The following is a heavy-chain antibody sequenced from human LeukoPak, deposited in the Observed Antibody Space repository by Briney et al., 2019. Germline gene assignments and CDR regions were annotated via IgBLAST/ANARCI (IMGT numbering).Heavy chain of an antibody. J-gene: IGHJ4*02. CDR3: ARVGTEDGFDY. CDR2: IRSRSSYI. CDR1: GFTFSSYS. Sequence: PGGALRLSCAASGFTFSSYSMNWVRQAPGGGLEWVSPIRSRSSYIYYADSVKGRFTISRDNAKNSLYLQMNSLRAEDTAVYYCARVGTEDGFDYWGQGTLVTVSS. V-gene: IGHV3-21*01. D-gene: IGHD3-10*01.